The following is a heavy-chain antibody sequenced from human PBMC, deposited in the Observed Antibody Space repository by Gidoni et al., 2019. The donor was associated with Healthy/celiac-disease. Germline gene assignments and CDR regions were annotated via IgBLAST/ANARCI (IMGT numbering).Heavy chain of an antibody. CDR3: TRDLYDILTGYSDAFDI. V-gene: IGHV3-49*03. D-gene: IGHD3-9*01. CDR1: GFNFGDYA. J-gene: IGHJ3*02. Sequence: EVQLVESGGGLLQPGRSLRLSCTPSGFNFGDYAMSWFRQAPGKGPAWVDFIRSKAYGGTTEYAAYVKGRFTISRDDSKSIAYLQMNSLKTEDTAVYYCTRDLYDILTGYSDAFDIWGQGTMVTVSS. CDR2: IRSKAYGGTT.